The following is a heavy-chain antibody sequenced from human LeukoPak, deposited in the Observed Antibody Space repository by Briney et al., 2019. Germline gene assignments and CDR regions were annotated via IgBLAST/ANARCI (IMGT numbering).Heavy chain of an antibody. V-gene: IGHV1-2*02. J-gene: IGHJ5*02. D-gene: IGHD6-13*01. CDR3: ARDRGSSYYEYNWFDP. CDR2: INPNSGGT. Sequence: VASVKVSCKASGYTFTGYYMHWVRQAPGQGLEWMGWINPNSGGTNYAQKFQGRVTMTRDTSISTAYMELSRLRSDDTAVYYCARDRGSSYYEYNWFDPWGQGTLVTVSS. CDR1: GYTFTGYY.